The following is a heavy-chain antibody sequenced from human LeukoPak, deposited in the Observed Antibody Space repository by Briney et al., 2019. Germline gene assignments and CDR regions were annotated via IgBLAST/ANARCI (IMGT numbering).Heavy chain of an antibody. V-gene: IGHV3-7*01. CDR1: GFTFSSYW. CDR2: IKQDGSEK. CDR3: ARRYSSSWYFSNYYYYGMDV. Sequence: GGSLRLFCAAAGFTFSSYWMSWVRQAPGKGLEWVANIKQDGSEKYYVDSVKGRFTISRDNAKNSLYLQMNSLRAEDTAVYYCARRYSSSWYFSNYYYYGMDVWGQGTTVTVSS. J-gene: IGHJ6*02. D-gene: IGHD6-13*01.